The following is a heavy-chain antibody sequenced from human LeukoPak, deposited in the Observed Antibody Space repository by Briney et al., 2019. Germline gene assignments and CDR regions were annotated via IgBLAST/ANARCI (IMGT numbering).Heavy chain of an antibody. V-gene: IGHV1-3*01. CDR2: INAGNGNT. D-gene: IGHD3-10*01. Sequence: ASVKLSCKASGYTFTSYAMHWVRQAPGQRLEWMGWINAGNGNTKYSQKFQGRVTITRDTSASTAYMELSSLRSEDTAVYYCARPYGSGSFRGWFDPWGQGTLVTVSS. CDR3: ARPYGSGSFRGWFDP. J-gene: IGHJ5*02. CDR1: GYTFTSYA.